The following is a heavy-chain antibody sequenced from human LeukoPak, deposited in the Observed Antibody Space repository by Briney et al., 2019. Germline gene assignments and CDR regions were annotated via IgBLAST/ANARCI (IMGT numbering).Heavy chain of an antibody. V-gene: IGHV4-31*03. J-gene: IGHJ5*02. Sequence: SETLSLTCTVSGGSISSGGYYWSWIRQHPGKGLEWIGYIYYSGSTYYSPSLKGRVTISVDTSKNQFSLKLSSVTAADTAVYFCARGRYSGYPNNWFDPWGQGTLVTVSS. CDR2: IYYSGST. CDR1: GGSISSGGYY. CDR3: ARGRYSGYPNNWFDP. D-gene: IGHD5-12*01.